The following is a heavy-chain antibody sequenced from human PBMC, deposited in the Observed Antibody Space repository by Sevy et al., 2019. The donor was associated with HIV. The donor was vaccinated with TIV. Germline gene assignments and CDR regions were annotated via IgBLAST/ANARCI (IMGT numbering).Heavy chain of an antibody. J-gene: IGHJ4*02. CDR1: GFTFDDYA. CDR2: ITRNSYEAYGGKT. Sequence: GGSLRLSCTTSGFTFDDYAMSWFRQAPGKGLEWVAFITRNSYEAYGGKTDYAASVKGRFIISRDDSKSMAYLQMNSLKTEDTAVYYCTRGLATADTPEYYFDYWGQGILVTVSS. V-gene: IGHV3-49*03. D-gene: IGHD5-12*01. CDR3: TRGLATADTPEYYFDY.